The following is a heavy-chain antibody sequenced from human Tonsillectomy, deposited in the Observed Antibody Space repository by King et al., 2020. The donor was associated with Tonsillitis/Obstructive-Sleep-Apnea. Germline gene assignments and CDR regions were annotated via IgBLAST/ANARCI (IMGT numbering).Heavy chain of an antibody. CDR1: GYTFTNYG. Sequence: QVQLVESGAEVKKPGASVKVSCKASGYTFTNYGISWVRQAPGQGLEWMAWISAHNGHTNYAQKFQGRVTMTTDASTSTAYMELRSLRSDDTAVYYCARDSMSHYYDSSAYYTFNYWGQGTLVTVSS. CDR3: ARDSMSHYYDSSAYYTFNY. V-gene: IGHV1-18*01. J-gene: IGHJ4*02. D-gene: IGHD3-22*01. CDR2: ISAHNGHT.